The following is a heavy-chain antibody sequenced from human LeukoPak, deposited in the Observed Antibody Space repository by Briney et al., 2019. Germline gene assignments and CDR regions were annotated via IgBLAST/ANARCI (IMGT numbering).Heavy chain of an antibody. Sequence: ASVKVSCKASGYTFSSYGINWVRQAPGQGLEWMGWISVINNANKRYAQNFEGRLTMTTDTSTTTAYMELRSLRSDDTAVYYCSREFPFCGADCFSGVFDIWGQGTMVTVS. D-gene: IGHD2-21*02. J-gene: IGHJ3*02. CDR2: ISVINNANK. CDR3: SREFPFCGADCFSGVFDI. V-gene: IGHV1-18*01. CDR1: GYTFSSYG.